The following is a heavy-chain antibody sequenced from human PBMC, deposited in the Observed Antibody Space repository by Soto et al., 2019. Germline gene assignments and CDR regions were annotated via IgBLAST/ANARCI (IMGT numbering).Heavy chain of an antibody. V-gene: IGHV4-59*01. D-gene: IGHD6-6*01. Sequence: PSETLSLTCTVSGGSISSYYWSWIRQPPGKGLEWIGYIYYSGSTNYNPSLKSRVTISVDTSKNQFSLKLSSVTAADTAVYYCAREGWYSSSSHYFDYWGQGTLVTVSS. CDR1: GGSISSYY. J-gene: IGHJ4*02. CDR2: IYYSGST. CDR3: AREGWYSSSSHYFDY.